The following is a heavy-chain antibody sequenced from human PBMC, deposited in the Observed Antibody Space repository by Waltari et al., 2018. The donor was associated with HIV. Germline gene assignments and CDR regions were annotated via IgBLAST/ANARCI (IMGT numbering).Heavy chain of an antibody. D-gene: IGHD5-18*01. J-gene: IGHJ5*02. V-gene: IGHV4-38-2*01. CDR1: GYSLGSGYY. CDR2: MFHSGNT. Sequence: QVQLQESGPGLVKPSETLSLTCGVSGYSLGSGYYWGVTRQPPGKGLEWTAYMFHSGNTYFNPSLRSRVTISLDTSKNQFSLRLSSVTAADTAVYYCARRQVWLPRNWFDPWGQGTLVSVSS. CDR3: ARRQVWLPRNWFDP.